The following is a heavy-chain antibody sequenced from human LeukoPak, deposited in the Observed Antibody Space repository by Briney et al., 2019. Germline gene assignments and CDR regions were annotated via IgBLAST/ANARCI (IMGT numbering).Heavy chain of an antibody. J-gene: IGHJ6*03. V-gene: IGHV1-69*13. CDR3: ARSSHFKIAAAGHYYYYYMDV. D-gene: IGHD6-13*01. Sequence: SVKVSCKASGGTFSSYAISWVRQAPGQGLEWMGGIIPIFGTANYAQKFQGRVTITADESTSTAYMELSSLRSEDTAVYYCARSSHFKIAAAGHYYYYYMDVWGKGTTVTVSS. CDR2: IIPIFGTA. CDR1: GGTFSSYA.